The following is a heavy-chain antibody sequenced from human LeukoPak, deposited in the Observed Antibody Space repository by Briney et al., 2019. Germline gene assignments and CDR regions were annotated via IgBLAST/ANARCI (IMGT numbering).Heavy chain of an antibody. CDR2: IYHSGST. Sequence: PSQTLSLTCTVSGGSISSSDYYWTWLRQHPGKGLEWLGFIYHSGSTYYNPSLKSRFTISVDTSKNQFSLKLNSVTAADTAVYYCATTRAHQFDYWGQGTLVTVSS. D-gene: IGHD4-11*01. J-gene: IGHJ4*02. CDR3: ATTRAHQFDY. V-gene: IGHV4-31*03. CDR1: GGSISSSDYY.